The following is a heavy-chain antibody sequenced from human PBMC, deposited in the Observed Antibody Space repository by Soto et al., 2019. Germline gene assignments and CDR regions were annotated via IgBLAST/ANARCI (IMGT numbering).Heavy chain of an antibody. J-gene: IGHJ6*02. CDR3: ARTYSSVWDPYYYYGMDV. Sequence: QVQLVQSGAEVKKPGSSVKVSCKASGYTFTSYAMHWVRQAPGQRLEWMGWINAGNGNTKYSQKFQGRVTITWDTSASTAYMERSRLRSEVTAVYYWARTYSSVWDPYYYYGMDVWGQGTTVTVSS. V-gene: IGHV1-3*01. D-gene: IGHD6-19*01. CDR1: GYTFTSYA. CDR2: INAGNGNT.